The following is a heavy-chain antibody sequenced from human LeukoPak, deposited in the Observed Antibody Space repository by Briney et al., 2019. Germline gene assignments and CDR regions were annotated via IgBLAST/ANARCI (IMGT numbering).Heavy chain of an antibody. CDR1: GFTFSSYG. J-gene: IGHJ4*02. D-gene: IGHD3-10*01. CDR3: AKDINVLLWFGPHY. CDR2: ISYDGSNK. Sequence: GRSLRLSCAASGFTFSSYGMHWVRPAPGKGLEWVAVISYDGSNKYYADSVKGRFTISRDNSKNTLYLQMNSLRAEDTAAYYCAKDINVLLWFGPHYWGQGTLVTVSS. V-gene: IGHV3-30*18.